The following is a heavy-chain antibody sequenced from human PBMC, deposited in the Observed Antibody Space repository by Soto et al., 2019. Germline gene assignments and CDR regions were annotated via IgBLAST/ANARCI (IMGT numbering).Heavy chain of an antibody. J-gene: IGHJ4*01. D-gene: IGHD6-19*01. CDR1: RFRFSAYG. Sequence: QVKLVESGGAVVQSGRSLRLSCTASRFRFSAYGMHWVRQAPGKGLEWVALISDDGKTQFFTDSVEGRFTISRDNSRNTLYLQMNSLRPEDTAVYYCVKGGYKTGWPPFDHWGHGTRVTVSS. CDR2: ISDDGKTQ. CDR3: VKGGYKTGWPPFDH. V-gene: IGHV3-30*18.